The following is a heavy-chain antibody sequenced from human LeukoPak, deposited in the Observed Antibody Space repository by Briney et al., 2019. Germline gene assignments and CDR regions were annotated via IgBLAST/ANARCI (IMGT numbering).Heavy chain of an antibody. CDR2: IIVDSAST. CDR3: AKDRGSGWYYFHY. D-gene: IGHD6-19*01. J-gene: IGHJ4*02. Sequence: GGSLRLSCAASGFKFHDYAMYWVRKARGKGREGVSLIIVDSASTDYAHFVNGLFTISRDNSQNSLFLQMNSLTSEDTAVYFCAKDRGSGWYYFHYWGQGTLVTVSS. V-gene: IGHV3-43*02. CDR1: GFKFHDYA.